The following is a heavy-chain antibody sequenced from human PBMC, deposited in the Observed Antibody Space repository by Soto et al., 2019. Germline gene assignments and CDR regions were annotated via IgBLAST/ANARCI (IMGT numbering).Heavy chain of an antibody. CDR3: ARGLNPILQYYDFWSGYYSVDY. J-gene: IGHJ4*02. Sequence: GASVKVSCKASGYTFTGYYMHWVRQAPGQGLEWMGRINPNSGGTNYAQKFQGWVTMTRDTSISTAYMELSRLRSDDTAVYYCARGLNPILQYYDFWSGYYSVDYWGQGTLVTVSS. CDR2: INPNSGGT. V-gene: IGHV1-2*04. CDR1: GYTFTGYY. D-gene: IGHD3-3*01.